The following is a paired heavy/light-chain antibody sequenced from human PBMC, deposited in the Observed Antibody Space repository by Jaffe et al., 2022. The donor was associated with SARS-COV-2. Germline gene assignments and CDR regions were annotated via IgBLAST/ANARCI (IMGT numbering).Light chain of an antibody. J-gene: IGKJ1*01. CDR2: AAS. CDR3: LQHNGYPRT. V-gene: IGKV1-17*01. Sequence: DIQMTQSPSSLSASVGDRVTITCRASQGIRNDLGWYQQKPGEAPKRLIYAASSLQSGVPSRFSGSGSGTEFTLTISSLQPEDFATYYCLQHNGYPRTFGQGTKVEIK. CDR1: QGIRND.
Heavy chain of an antibody. V-gene: IGHV3-21*01. J-gene: IGHJ6*02. CDR2: ISISSTYI. CDR3: AREDYRNHVLSSYYYYGMDV. D-gene: IGHD4-4*01. CDR1: GFSFSSYN. Sequence: EVQLVESGGGLVKPGGSLRLSCAASGFSFSSYNMNWVRQAPGKGLEWVSSISISSTYISYADSVKGRFTISRDNAKNSLYLQMNSLRAEDTAVYYCAREDYRNHVLSSYYYYGMDVWGQGTTVTVSS.